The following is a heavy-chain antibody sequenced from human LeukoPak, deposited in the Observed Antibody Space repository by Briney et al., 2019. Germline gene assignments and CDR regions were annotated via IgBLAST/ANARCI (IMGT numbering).Heavy chain of an antibody. V-gene: IGHV4-34*01. D-gene: IGHD3-10*01. J-gene: IGHJ3*02. CDR3: ARKRGTFTMVRGGAFDI. Sequence: SSETLSLTCAVYGGSFSGYYWSWIRQPPGKGLEWIGEINHSGSTNYNPSLKSRVTISVDTSKNQFSLKLSSVTAADTAVYYCARKRGTFTMVRGGAFDIWGQGTMVTVSS. CDR2: INHSGST. CDR1: GGSFSGYY.